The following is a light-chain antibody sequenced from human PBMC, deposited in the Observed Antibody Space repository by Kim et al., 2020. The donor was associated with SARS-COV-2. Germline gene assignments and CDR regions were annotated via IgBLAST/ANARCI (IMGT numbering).Light chain of an antibody. CDR1: QGINTY. CDR3: QHYVRFPYT. V-gene: IGKV1-5*03. CDR2: LAS. Sequence: SASVGDIFTITCRASQGINTYLAWYQQRPGKAPKLLIYLASTLESGFPPRFSGSGFGTEFTLTINSLQPDDFATYYCQHYVRFPYTFGQGTKLEIK. J-gene: IGKJ2*01.